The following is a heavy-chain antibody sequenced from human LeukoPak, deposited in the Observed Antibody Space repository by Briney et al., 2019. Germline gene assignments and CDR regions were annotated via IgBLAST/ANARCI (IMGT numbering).Heavy chain of an antibody. Sequence: GGSLRLSCAASGFTFSDAWMSWVRQAPGKGLEWVGRIKSKTDGGATDYAAPVKNRFTISRDDSKNTLCVQMNSLKTEDTAVYYCTTDPLWLLVVAATSSAFDVWGQGTMVTVSS. CDR3: TTDPLWLLVVAATSSAFDV. CDR1: GFTFSDAW. V-gene: IGHV3-15*01. J-gene: IGHJ3*01. CDR2: IKSKTDGGAT. D-gene: IGHD2-15*01.